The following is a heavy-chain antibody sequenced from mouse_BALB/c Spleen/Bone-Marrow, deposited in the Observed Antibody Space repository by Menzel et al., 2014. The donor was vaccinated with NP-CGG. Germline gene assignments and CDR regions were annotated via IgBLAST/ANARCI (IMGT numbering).Heavy chain of an antibody. Sequence: VQLQQSGPELVKPGPSVRISCKASGYTFTSYYIHWVKQRPGQGLEWIGWIYPGNVNTNYNEKFKGKATLTADKSSSTACMQLSSLTSEDSAVYFCARGGYDGAWFAYWGQGTLVTVSA. CDR2: IYPGNVNT. CDR3: ARGGYDGAWFAY. V-gene: IGHV1S56*01. D-gene: IGHD2-14*01. J-gene: IGHJ3*01. CDR1: GYTFTSYY.